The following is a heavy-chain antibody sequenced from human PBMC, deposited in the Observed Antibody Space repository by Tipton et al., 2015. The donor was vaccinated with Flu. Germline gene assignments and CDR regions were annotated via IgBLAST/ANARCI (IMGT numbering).Heavy chain of an antibody. Sequence: TLSLTCTVSGGSISSYYWSWIRQPPGKGLEWIGYIYYSGSTNYNPSLKSRVTISVDTSKNQFSLKLSSVTAADTAVYYCARLNNWSYGGIDYWGQGTLVTVSS. J-gene: IGHJ4*02. D-gene: IGHD1-7*01. CDR2: IYYSGST. V-gene: IGHV4-59*08. CDR1: GGSISSYY. CDR3: ARLNNWSYGGIDY.